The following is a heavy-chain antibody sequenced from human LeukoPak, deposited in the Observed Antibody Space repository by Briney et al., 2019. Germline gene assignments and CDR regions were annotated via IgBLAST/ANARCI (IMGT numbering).Heavy chain of an antibody. CDR1: GSTVSNAC. CDR2: IWSDGSNK. CDR3: ARGRDIGTYKLLRY. D-gene: IGHD1-26*01. J-gene: IGHJ4*02. V-gene: IGHV3-33*01. Sequence: GRCPSPALQLAGSTVSNACTGCARQPPGKGLEWVAVIWSDGSNKYYADSVKGRFTISRDNSKNTLYLQMNILRADGTAVYYCARGRDIGTYKLLRYWGQGTLVTVSS.